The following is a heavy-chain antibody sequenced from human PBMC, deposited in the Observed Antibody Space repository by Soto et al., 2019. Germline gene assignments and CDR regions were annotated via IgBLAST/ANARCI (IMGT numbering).Heavy chain of an antibody. J-gene: IGHJ6*02. Sequence: ASVKVSCKASGYTFTSFAIHWVRQAPGQRPEWMGWINPDNGHTSYSQKFQGRVTMTRDTSASAAYMDLSSLRSDDTAVYYCARTPVEADWMVEMVRLGYYYYGMDVWGQGTTVTVSS. V-gene: IGHV1-3*01. CDR2: INPDNGHT. CDR3: ARTPVEADWMVEMVRLGYYYYGMDV. CDR1: GYTFTSFA. D-gene: IGHD3-10*01.